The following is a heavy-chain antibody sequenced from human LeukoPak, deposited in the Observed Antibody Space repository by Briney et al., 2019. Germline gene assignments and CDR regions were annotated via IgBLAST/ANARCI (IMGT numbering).Heavy chain of an antibody. CDR1: GFTFSSYG. CDR2: ISGSGGTT. V-gene: IGHV3-23*01. J-gene: IGHJ4*02. D-gene: IGHD3-22*01. Sequence: GGSLRLSCAASGFTFSSYGMNWVRQAPGKGLEWVSGISGSGGTTYYADSVKGRFAISRDNSKNSLSLQVSSLRAGDTAVYYCAKTNGYYSDWGQGALV. CDR3: AKTNGYYSD.